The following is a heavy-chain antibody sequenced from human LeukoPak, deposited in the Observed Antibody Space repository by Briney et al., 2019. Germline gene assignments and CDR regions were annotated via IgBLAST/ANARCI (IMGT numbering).Heavy chain of an antibody. Sequence: GGSLRLSCAASGFTFSNYGMHWVRQAPGKGLEWVALIWYDGSNHYYADSVKGRFTISRDYSKNTVYLQMNRLRAEDTAVYYCARGWGSGTSHQYFDYWGQGILVTVSS. D-gene: IGHD3-10*01. J-gene: IGHJ4*02. CDR2: IWYDGSNH. CDR1: GFTFSNYG. CDR3: ARGWGSGTSHQYFDY. V-gene: IGHV3-33*01.